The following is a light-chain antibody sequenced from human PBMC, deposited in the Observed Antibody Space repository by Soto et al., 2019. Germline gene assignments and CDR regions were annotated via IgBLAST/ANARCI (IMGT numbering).Light chain of an antibody. V-gene: IGLV2-14*01. CDR1: GNDVGAYNY. CDR3: SSYTSRSTLYV. J-gene: IGLJ1*01. Sequence: QSALTQPRSVSGSPGQSVTISCTGTGNDVGAYNYVSWYQQHPGKAPKLMVYEVTNRPSGVSDRFSGSKSGNTASLTISGLQADDEGYYYCSSYTSRSTLYVFGTGTKVTVL. CDR2: EVT.